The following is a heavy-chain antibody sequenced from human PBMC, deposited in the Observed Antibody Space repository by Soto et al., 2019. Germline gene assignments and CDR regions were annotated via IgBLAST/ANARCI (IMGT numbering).Heavy chain of an antibody. J-gene: IGHJ4*02. CDR2: ISWNSGSI. CDR3: AKAYSGSGGPFDY. CDR1: GFRFKDYA. Sequence: EVQLVESGGGLVQPGRSLRLSCAASGFRFKDYAMHWVRQAPGKGLEWVSGISWNSGSIGYADSVKGRFTISRDNAKNPLYLQMNSLRPEDTALYYCAKAYSGSGGPFDYWGQGILVTVSS. V-gene: IGHV3-9*01. D-gene: IGHD6-6*01.